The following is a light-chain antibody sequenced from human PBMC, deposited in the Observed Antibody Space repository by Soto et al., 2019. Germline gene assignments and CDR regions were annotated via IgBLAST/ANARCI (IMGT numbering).Light chain of an antibody. CDR3: QQYNSYSRT. J-gene: IGKJ1*01. CDR2: DAF. CDR1: QSISSW. Sequence: DIQMTKSPSTLSASVGDRVTITCRASQSISSWLAWYQQKPGKAPKLLIYDAFSLESGVPSRFIGSGSGTEFTLTISSLQPDDFATYYCQQYNSYSRTFGQGTKVEIK. V-gene: IGKV1-5*01.